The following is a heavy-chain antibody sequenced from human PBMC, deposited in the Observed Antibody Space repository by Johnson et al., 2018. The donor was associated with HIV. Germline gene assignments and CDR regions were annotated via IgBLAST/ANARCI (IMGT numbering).Heavy chain of an antibody. CDR1: GFTFDDYA. CDR2: ITWNSGSI. CDR3: ARDPSRSPGAFDI. Sequence: VQLVESGGGLVQPGRSLRLSCAASGFTFDDYAMHWVRQAPGKGPEWVSGITWNSGSIGYADSVKGRFTISRDNAKNSLYLQMNNLRAEDTAVYYCARDPSRSPGAFDIWGQGTMVTV. V-gene: IGHV3-9*01. J-gene: IGHJ3*02.